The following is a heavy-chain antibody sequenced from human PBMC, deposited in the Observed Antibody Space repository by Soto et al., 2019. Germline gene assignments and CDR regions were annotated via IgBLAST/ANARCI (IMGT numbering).Heavy chain of an antibody. V-gene: IGHV3-21*04. D-gene: IGHD3-10*01. CDR3: SREVQPVVRREYDY. CDR1: GFTFISHT. CDR2: ISGSGSP. Sequence: ESGGGLVKPGGSLRLSCAVSGFTFISHTLNWVRQAPGKGLEWVSSISGSGSPYYADSVEGRFTISRDNAQTSLYLQMSSLRAEDTPVYYCSREVQPVVRREYDYWGQGTLVTVSS. J-gene: IGHJ4*02.